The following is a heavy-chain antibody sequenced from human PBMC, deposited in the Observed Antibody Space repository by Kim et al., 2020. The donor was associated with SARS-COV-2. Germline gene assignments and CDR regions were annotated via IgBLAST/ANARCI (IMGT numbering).Heavy chain of an antibody. D-gene: IGHD6-13*01. CDR2: ISYDGSDK. CDR3: ARNGSPGITEPGPGVY. V-gene: IGHV3-30*09. CDR1: GFMFNNYA. J-gene: IGHJ4*02. Sequence: GVSLRLSCAASGFMFNNYAMHWVRQAPGKGLEWVAVISYDGSDKYYADSVKGRFAISRDNSKNTVYLQIDSLRGVDTAVYHCARNGSPGITEPGPGVYWGQGTLVTVSS.